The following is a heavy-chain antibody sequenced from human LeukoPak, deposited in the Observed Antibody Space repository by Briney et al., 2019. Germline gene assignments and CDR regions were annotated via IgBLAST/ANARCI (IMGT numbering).Heavy chain of an antibody. Sequence: GASVKVSCKASGYTFTAYSMHWLRQAPGQGLEWMGWINLNSGGTNSAQKFQGRVTMTRDTSINTAYMEVSSLRSDDTAVYYCARPLVQLEWTPMGYWGQGTLVTVSS. J-gene: IGHJ4*02. CDR3: ARPLVQLEWTPMGY. V-gene: IGHV1-2*02. CDR2: INLNSGGT. CDR1: GYTFTAYS. D-gene: IGHD1-1*01.